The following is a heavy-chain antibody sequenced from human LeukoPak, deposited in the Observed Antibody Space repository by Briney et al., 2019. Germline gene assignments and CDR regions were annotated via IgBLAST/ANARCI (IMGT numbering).Heavy chain of an antibody. CDR3: ARDDPYCTSSSCHSWFDP. V-gene: IGHV4-61*02. Sequence: TSQTLSLTCTVSGGSISSESYYWSWIRQSAGKGLEWIGRAYNSGTTNYNPSLKSRVTISVDTSKNQFSLKLRSVTAADTAVYYCARDDPYCTSSSCHSWFDPWGQGTLVTVSS. D-gene: IGHD2-2*01. CDR2: AYNSGTT. CDR1: GGSISSESYY. J-gene: IGHJ5*02.